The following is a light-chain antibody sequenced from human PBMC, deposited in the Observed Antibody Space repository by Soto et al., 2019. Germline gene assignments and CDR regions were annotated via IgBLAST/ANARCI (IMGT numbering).Light chain of an antibody. CDR2: GAS. V-gene: IGKV3-15*01. CDR1: QSVSSN. J-gene: IGKJ5*01. CDR3: QQYNNWTPIT. Sequence: EIVMTQSPATLSVSPGERATLSCTASQSVSSNLACYQQKPGQAPRLLIYGASTRATGIPDRFSGSGSGTEFTLTISSLQSEDFAVYYCQQYNNWTPITFGQATRLEI.